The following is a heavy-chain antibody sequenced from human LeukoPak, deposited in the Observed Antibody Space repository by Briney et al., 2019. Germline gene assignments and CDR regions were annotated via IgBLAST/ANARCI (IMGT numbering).Heavy chain of an antibody. V-gene: IGHV3-15*01. CDR1: GFTFSSYA. CDR3: TTLKYGGLLDY. J-gene: IGHJ4*02. Sequence: GGSLRLSCVASGFTFSSYAMSWVRQAPGKGLEWVGRIKSKTDGGTTDHAAPVKGRFTISRDDSKNTLYLQMNSLKTEDTAVYYCTTLKYGGLLDYWGQGTLVTVSS. CDR2: IKSKTDGGTT. D-gene: IGHD4/OR15-4a*01.